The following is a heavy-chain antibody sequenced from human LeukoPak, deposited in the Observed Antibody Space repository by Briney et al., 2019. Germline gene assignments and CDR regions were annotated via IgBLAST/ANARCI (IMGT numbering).Heavy chain of an antibody. D-gene: IGHD2-2*01. CDR3: ARRGTIVVVPAAAYFDY. V-gene: IGHV4-39*01. J-gene: IGHJ4*02. CDR2: IYYSGST. CDR1: GGSISSSSYY. Sequence: KTSDTLSLTCTVSGGSISSSSYYWGWIRQPPGKGLEWIESIYYSGSTYYNPSLKSRVTISVDTSKNQFSLKLSSVTAADTAVYYCARRGTIVVVPAAAYFDYWGQGTLVTVSS.